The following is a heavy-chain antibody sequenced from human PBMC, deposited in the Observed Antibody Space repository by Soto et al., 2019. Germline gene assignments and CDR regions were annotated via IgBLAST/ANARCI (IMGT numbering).Heavy chain of an antibody. CDR3: AGYCSGGSCYSYYYYYGMDV. V-gene: IGHV3-23*01. J-gene: IGHJ6*02. CDR1: GFTFSSYA. Sequence: GGSLRLSCAASGFTFSSYAMSWVRQAPGKGLEWVSAISGSGGSTYYADSVKSRFTISRDNSKNTLYLQMNSLRAEDTAVYYCAGYCSGGSCYSYYYYYGMDVWGQGTTVTVSS. D-gene: IGHD2-15*01. CDR2: ISGSGGST.